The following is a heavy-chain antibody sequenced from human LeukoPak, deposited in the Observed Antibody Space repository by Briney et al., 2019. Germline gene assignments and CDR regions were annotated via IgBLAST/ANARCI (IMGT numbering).Heavy chain of an antibody. CDR1: GFTVSRNY. J-gene: IGHJ6*02. CDR2: IDSGGIT. Sequence: GGSLRLSCAASGFTVSRNYMSWVRQAPGKGLEWVSVIDSGGITYYADSVKGRFTISRDNSKNALYLQMNSLRAEDTAVYYCARDRDGMDVWGQGTTVTVSS. V-gene: IGHV3-66*01. CDR3: ARDRDGMDV.